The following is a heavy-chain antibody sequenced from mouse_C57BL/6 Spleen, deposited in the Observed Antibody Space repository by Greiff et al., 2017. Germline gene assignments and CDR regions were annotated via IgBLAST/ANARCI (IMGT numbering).Heavy chain of an antibody. CDR2: IDPSDSET. Sequence: QVQLQQPGAELVRPGSSVKLSCKASGYTFTSYWMHWVKQRPIQGLEWIGNIDPSDSETHYNQKFKDKATLTADKSSITAYMQLSSLTSEDSAVYYCARSTPWDGYFDYWGQGTTLTVSS. J-gene: IGHJ2*01. V-gene: IGHV1-52*01. D-gene: IGHD4-1*01. CDR3: ARSTPWDGYFDY. CDR1: GYTFTSYW.